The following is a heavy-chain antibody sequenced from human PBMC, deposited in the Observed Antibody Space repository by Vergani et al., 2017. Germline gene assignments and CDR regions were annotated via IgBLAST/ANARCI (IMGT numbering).Heavy chain of an antibody. D-gene: IGHD3-3*01. CDR1: GGSISSSSYY. V-gene: IGHV4-39*01. J-gene: IGHJ6*03. CDR2: IYYSGST. CDR3: ARQRITIFGVVTQGYYMDV. Sequence: QLQLQESGPGLVKPSETLSLTCTVSGGSISSSSYYWGWIRQPPGKGLEWIGSIYYSGSTYYNPSLKSRVTISVDTSKNQFSLKLSSVTAADTAVYYCARQRITIFGVVTQGYYMDVLGKGTTVTVSS.